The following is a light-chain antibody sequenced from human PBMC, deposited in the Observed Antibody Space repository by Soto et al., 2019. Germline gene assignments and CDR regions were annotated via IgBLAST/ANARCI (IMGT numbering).Light chain of an antibody. Sequence: DIQMTQSPSTLSASGGDRVTITCRASQSISTYLNWYQQKLGKAPTLLIYAASSLQSGVPSRFRGGGSGTDFTRTISSLHPEDFATYFCQQCYGSPRTFGQGTKVEI. V-gene: IGKV1-39*01. CDR3: QQCYGSPRT. CDR1: QSISTY. CDR2: AAS. J-gene: IGKJ1*01.